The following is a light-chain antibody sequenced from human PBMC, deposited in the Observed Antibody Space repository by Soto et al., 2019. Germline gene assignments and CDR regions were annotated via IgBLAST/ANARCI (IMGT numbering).Light chain of an antibody. J-gene: IGKJ5*01. V-gene: IGKV1-12*01. CDR1: QGISTW. CDR3: QQLNSYPQT. CDR2: AAS. Sequence: DLQMTQSPSFVSASVGDRVTITCRASQGISTWLAWYQQKPGKAPKLLIYAASSLQSGVPSRFSGSGSGTEFALAISSLQPEDFATYFCQQLNSYPQTFGQGTRLEI.